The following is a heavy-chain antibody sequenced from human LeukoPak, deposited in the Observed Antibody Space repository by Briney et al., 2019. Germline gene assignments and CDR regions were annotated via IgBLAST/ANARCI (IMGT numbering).Heavy chain of an antibody. Sequence: GGSLRLSCIGTGFSFSNYWMNWVRQAPGKGLEWVANIKEDGSQIYYVDSVKGRFTISRDNAKNSVYLQMNSLRAEDTAVYYCAGSGGWLFDYWGQGTLVAVSS. J-gene: IGHJ4*02. CDR1: GFSFSNYW. D-gene: IGHD2-15*01. V-gene: IGHV3-7*01. CDR3: AGSGGWLFDY. CDR2: IKEDGSQI.